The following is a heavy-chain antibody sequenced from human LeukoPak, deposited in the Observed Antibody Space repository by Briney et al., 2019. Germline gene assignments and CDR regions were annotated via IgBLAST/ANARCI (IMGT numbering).Heavy chain of an antibody. J-gene: IGHJ4*02. CDR2: ISVSGSTI. V-gene: IGHV3-11*01. CDR3: AKDLSEWFGEAFSGFDY. Sequence: GGSLRLSCAVSGFTFSDYYMSWIRRAPGRGLEWISYISVSGSTIYYADSVKGRFTISRDNSKNTLYLQMNSLRAEDTAVYYCAKDLSEWFGEAFSGFDYWGQGTLVTVSS. CDR1: GFTFSDYY. D-gene: IGHD3-10*01.